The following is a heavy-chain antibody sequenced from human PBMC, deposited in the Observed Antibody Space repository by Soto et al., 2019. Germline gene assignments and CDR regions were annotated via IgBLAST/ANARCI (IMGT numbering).Heavy chain of an antibody. Sequence: SETLSLTCTVSGGSISTYYWSWIRQPPGKGLEWIGYIYYSGSTNYNPSLKSRVTISEDTSKNQFSLKLSSVTAADTAVYYCARGRNYSDSSGFGVWGQGTTVTVS. J-gene: IGHJ6*02. CDR1: GGSISTYY. V-gene: IGHV4-59*01. D-gene: IGHD3-22*01. CDR2: IYYSGST. CDR3: ARGRNYSDSSGFGV.